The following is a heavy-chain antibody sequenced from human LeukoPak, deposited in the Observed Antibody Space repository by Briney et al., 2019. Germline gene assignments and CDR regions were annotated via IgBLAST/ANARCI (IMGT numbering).Heavy chain of an antibody. D-gene: IGHD3-10*01. J-gene: IGHJ4*02. Sequence: GGSLRLSCASSGFTFSSYAMSWVRQAPGTGLEWVSTISGSGGTTYYADSVKGRFTIARDNSKKTLYLQMSSLRAEDTAVYFCAKDPSPYGSGSYFDYWGQGTLVTVSS. CDR3: AKDPSPYGSGSYFDY. CDR2: ISGSGGTT. V-gene: IGHV3-23*01. CDR1: GFTFSSYA.